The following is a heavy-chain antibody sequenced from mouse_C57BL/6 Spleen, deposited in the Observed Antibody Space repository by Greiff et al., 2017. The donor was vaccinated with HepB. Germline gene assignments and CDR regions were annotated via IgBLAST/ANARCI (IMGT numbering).Heavy chain of an antibody. D-gene: IGHD1-1*01. CDR3: ARYFITTVVSNWYFDV. Sequence: VQLQQSGPELVKPGASVKIPCKASGYTFTDYNMDWVKQSHGKSLEWIGDINPNNGGTIYNQKFKGKATLTVDKSSSTAYMELRSLTSEDTAVYYCARYFITTVVSNWYFDVWGTGTTVTVSS. V-gene: IGHV1-18*01. CDR2: INPNNGGT. CDR1: GYTFTDYN. J-gene: IGHJ1*03.